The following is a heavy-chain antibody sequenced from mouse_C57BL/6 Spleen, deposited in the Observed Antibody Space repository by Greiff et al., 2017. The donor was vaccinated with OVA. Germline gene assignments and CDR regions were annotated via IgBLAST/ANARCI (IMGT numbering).Heavy chain of an antibody. CDR2: IYPGSGST. J-gene: IGHJ4*01. Sequence: VQLQQPGAELVKPGASVKMSCKASGYTFTSYWITWVKQRPGQGLAWIGDIYPGSGSTNYNEKFKSKATLTVDTSSSTAYMQLSSLTSEDSAVYYCARVGYYYGSRYYAMDYWGQGTSVTVSS. D-gene: IGHD1-1*01. CDR1: GYTFTSYW. CDR3: ARVGYYYGSRYYAMDY. V-gene: IGHV1-55*01.